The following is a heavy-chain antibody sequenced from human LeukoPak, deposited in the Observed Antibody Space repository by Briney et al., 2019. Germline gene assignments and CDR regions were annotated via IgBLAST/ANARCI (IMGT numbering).Heavy chain of an antibody. CDR1: GYYFSGFY. CDR2: ISYSGST. V-gene: IGHV4-34*01. J-gene: IGHJ6*03. D-gene: IGHD3-9*01. Sequence: SETLSLTCVVEGYYFSGFYWTWIRQAPGKGLEWIGEISYSGSTKYNPSLKSRVTIEVDTSKKQISLNLSSVTAADTAAYYCAKGKAAQYHSVTDEYYYYLDVWGKGTTVIVSS. CDR3: AKGKAAQYHSVTDEYYYYLDV.